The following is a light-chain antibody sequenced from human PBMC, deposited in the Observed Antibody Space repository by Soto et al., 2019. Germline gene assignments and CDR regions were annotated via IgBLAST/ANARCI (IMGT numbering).Light chain of an antibody. J-gene: IGKJ5*01. CDR3: MQGTHWPPIT. V-gene: IGKV2-30*01. CDR2: KVS. Sequence: VVAQFPLSPPLTPGQPGPLPRRASPSPVYSDGDTYLNWFQQRPGQSPRRLIYKVSNRDSGVPDRFSGSGSGTDFTLKISRVEAEDVGVYYCMQGTHWPPITFGQGTRLEIK. CDR1: PSPVYSDGDTY.